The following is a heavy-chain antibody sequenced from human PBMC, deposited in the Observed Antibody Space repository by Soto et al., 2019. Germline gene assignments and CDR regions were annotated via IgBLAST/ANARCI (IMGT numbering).Heavy chain of an antibody. J-gene: IGHJ5*02. CDR3: APELYCDRGCCSYHP. CDR2: IVVGIQNT. Sequence: ASVKVSCKTSGFTFSDSAVQCVRQARGQRLEWIAWIVVGIQNTNYAQNFQGRLTVTTDTSTSTAYMELTSLTSEDTVIYHCAPELYCDRGCCSYHPW. CDR1: GFTFSDSA. V-gene: IGHV1-58*01. D-gene: IGHD2-21*01.